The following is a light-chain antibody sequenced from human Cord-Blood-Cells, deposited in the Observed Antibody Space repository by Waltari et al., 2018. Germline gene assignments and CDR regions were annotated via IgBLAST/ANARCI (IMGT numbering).Light chain of an antibody. J-gene: IGLJ1*01. CDR3: CSYAGSYTYV. CDR1: SVDVCGDHS. Sequence: SSPVQRRSVSRSPGPSRTLHRPGSSVDVCGDHSVPWYQQAPGKAPKLMTYAVSKRPSGVPDRFSGSKSGNTASLTISGLQAEDEADYYCCSYAGSYTYVIGTGTTVTVL. V-gene: IGLV2-11*01. CDR2: AVS.